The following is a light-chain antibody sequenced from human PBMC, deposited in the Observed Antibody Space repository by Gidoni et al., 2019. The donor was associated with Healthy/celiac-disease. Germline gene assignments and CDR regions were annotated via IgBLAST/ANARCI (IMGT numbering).Light chain of an antibody. CDR3: QQYDNLPYT. CDR2: DAS. Sequence: DIQMTQSPSSLSASAGDRVTITCRASQDISNYLNWYQQKPGKAPKLLIYDASNLETGVPSRFSGSGSGTDFTFTISSLQPEDIATYYCQQYDNLPYTFXRXTKLEIK. V-gene: IGKV1-33*01. CDR1: QDISNY. J-gene: IGKJ2*01.